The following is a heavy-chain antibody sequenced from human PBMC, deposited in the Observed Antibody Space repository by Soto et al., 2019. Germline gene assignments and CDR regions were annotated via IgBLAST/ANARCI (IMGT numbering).Heavy chain of an antibody. CDR3: ARDSLGQQLVALDP. J-gene: IGHJ5*02. D-gene: IGHD6-13*01. Sequence: QVKLQESGPGLVKPSGTLSLTSAVSGRSISSSNWWSWFRQPPGNGMEWIGEIYHSGSTNYNTSLKSRVTISVDKSKNQFSLKLSSVTAADTAVYYCARDSLGQQLVALDPWGQGTLVTVSS. CDR2: IYHSGST. V-gene: IGHV4-4*02. CDR1: GRSISSSNW.